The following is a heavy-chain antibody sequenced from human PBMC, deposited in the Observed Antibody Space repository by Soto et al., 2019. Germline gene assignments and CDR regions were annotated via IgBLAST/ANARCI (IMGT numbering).Heavy chain of an antibody. CDR1: GYTFTSYG. J-gene: IGHJ4*02. D-gene: IGHD3-16*01. CDR3: ARDAGVSGELYY. Sequence: QVQLVQSGAEVKKPGASVKVSCKASGYTFTSYGISWVRQAPGQGLEWRGCISAYNGNTTYAQKPQGRVTMTTATSTSTAYMELRRLRSDDTAVYYCARDAGVSGELYYWGQGTLVTVSS. V-gene: IGHV1-18*01. CDR2: ISAYNGNT.